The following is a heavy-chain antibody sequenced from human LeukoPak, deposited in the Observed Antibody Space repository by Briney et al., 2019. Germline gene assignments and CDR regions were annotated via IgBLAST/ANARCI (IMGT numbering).Heavy chain of an antibody. V-gene: IGHV1-2*02. D-gene: IGHD6-25*01. CDR3: ARVRSGDVWFDP. CDR2: INPNSGGT. Sequence: GASVKVSCKASGYTFTGYYMHWVRQAPGQGLEWMGWINPNSGGTNYAQKFQGRVTMTRDTSISTAYMELSRLRSDDKAVYYCARVRSGDVWFDPWGQGTLVTVSS. J-gene: IGHJ5*02. CDR1: GYTFTGYY.